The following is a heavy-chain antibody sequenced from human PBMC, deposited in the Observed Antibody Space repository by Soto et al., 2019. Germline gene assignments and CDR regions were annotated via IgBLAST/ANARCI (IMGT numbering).Heavy chain of an antibody. CDR1: GYTFTTYY. J-gene: IGHJ6*02. V-gene: IGHV1-46*01. Sequence: QVQLVQSGTEVKEPGASVSLSCKASGYTFTTYYIHWVRQAPRQGLEWMGMINPSGGSTTYAQNFQGRVTMTRDTSTSTVYMDLNSLRSDDTAVYYCARATSAGNGRRVDVWGQGTTVTVSS. CDR3: ARATSAGNGRRVDV. D-gene: IGHD6-13*01. CDR2: INPSGGST.